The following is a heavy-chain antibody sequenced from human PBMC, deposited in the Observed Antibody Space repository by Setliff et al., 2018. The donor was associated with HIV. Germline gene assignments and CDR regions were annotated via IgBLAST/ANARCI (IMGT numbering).Heavy chain of an antibody. Sequence: PGGSLRLCCAASRFIFSSYSMNWVRQAPGKGLEWVSSISSSTSYIFYADSVKGRFTISRDNAKNSLYLQMDSLRAEDTAVYYCARDFMATTNGFDYWGQGTLVTVSS. V-gene: IGHV3-21*01. CDR2: ISSSTSYI. D-gene: IGHD5-12*01. J-gene: IGHJ4*02. CDR3: ARDFMATTNGFDY. CDR1: RFIFSSYS.